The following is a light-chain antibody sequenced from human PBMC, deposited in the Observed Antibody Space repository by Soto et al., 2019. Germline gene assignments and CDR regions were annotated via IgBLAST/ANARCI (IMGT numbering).Light chain of an antibody. V-gene: IGKV1-8*01. Sequence: AIRMTQSPSSFSASTGDRVTITCRASQAISGYLAWYQQKPGKAPRLLIYSASTLQSGVPSRFSGSGSGTDFTLIISGLQSEDFATYYCQPYYSYPWTFGQGTKVEIK. CDR2: SAS. J-gene: IGKJ1*01. CDR1: QAISGY. CDR3: QPYYSYPWT.